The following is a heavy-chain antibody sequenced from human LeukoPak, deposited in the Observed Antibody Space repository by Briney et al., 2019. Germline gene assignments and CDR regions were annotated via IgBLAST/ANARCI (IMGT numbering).Heavy chain of an antibody. CDR2: INPNSGGT. V-gene: IGHV1-2*02. CDR3: GIAAAGVWFDP. D-gene: IGHD6-13*01. Sequence: ASVKVSCKVSRYSFTGYYMHWVRQAPGQGLEWMGWINPNSGGTNYAQKFQGRVTMTRDTSISTAYMELSRLRSDDTAVYYCGIAAAGVWFDPWGQGTLVTVSS. CDR1: RYSFTGYY. J-gene: IGHJ5*02.